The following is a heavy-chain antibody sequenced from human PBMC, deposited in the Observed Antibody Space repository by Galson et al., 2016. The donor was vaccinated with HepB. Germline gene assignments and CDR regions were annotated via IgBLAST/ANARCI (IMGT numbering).Heavy chain of an antibody. V-gene: IGHV6-1*01. CDR1: GDSVSSISAA. CDR3: ARDLYYDFWSGYSKGMDV. D-gene: IGHD3-3*01. CDR2: IYYRSKWYN. J-gene: IGHJ6*02. Sequence: CAISGDSVSSISAAWNWIRQSPSRGLEWLGGIYYRSKWYNEYAVSVRSRITIKPDTSKNQFSLQLNSVTPEDTAVYYCARDLYYDFWSGYSKGMDVWGQGTTVTVSS.